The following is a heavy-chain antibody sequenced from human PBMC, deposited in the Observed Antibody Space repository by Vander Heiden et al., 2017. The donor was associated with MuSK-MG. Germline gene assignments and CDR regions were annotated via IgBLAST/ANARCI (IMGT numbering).Heavy chain of an antibody. Sequence: QVQLVQSGAAVKKPGSSVKVSCKASGGPFSSYAISWVRQAPGQGLEWMGGIIPIFGTANYAQKFQGRVTITADESTSTAYMELSSLRSEDTAVYYCARDLNGSPYVNWYFDLWGRGTLVTVSS. CDR2: IIPIFGTA. J-gene: IGHJ2*01. CDR1: GGPFSSYA. D-gene: IGHD1-26*01. V-gene: IGHV1-69*01. CDR3: ARDLNGSPYVNWYFDL.